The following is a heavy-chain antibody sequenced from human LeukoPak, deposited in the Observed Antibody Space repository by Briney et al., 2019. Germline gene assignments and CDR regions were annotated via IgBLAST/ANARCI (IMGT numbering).Heavy chain of an antibody. J-gene: IGHJ2*01. CDR2: IYTSGST. D-gene: IGHD3-10*01. CDR3: ARDYNPLQDWYFDL. CDR1: GGSISSGSYY. Sequence: PSETLSLTCTVSGGSISSGSYYWSWIRQPAGKGLEWIGRIYTSGSTNYIPSLKSRVTISVDTSKNQFSLKLSSVTAADTAVYYCARDYNPLQDWYFDLWGRGTLVTVSS. V-gene: IGHV4-61*02.